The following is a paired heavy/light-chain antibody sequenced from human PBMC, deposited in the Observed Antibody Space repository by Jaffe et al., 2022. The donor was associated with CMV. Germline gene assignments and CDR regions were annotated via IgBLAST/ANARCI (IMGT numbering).Light chain of an antibody. CDR2: WAS. CDR1: QSVLYSFNNKNY. V-gene: IGKV4-1*01. J-gene: IGKJ1*01. CDR3: QQYYSTPKT. Sequence: DIVMTQSPDSLAVSLGERATINCKSSQSVLYSFNNKNYLAWYQQKPGQPPKLLIYWASTRKSGVPDRFSGSGSGTDFTLTISSLQAEDVAVYYCQQYYSTPKTFGQGTKVEIK.
Heavy chain of an antibody. D-gene: IGHD5-12*01. Sequence: QVQLQESGPGLVKPSETLSLTCTASGGSVGSGTYYWNWIRQPPGKGLEWIGYIYYTGSTNYNPSLESRVTISVDTSKNQFSLKLSSVTAADTAVYYCARETRRDGYKTGNYFDYWGQGTLVTVSS. CDR2: IYYTGST. V-gene: IGHV4-61*01. CDR3: ARETRRDGYKTGNYFDY. CDR1: GGSVGSGTYY. J-gene: IGHJ4*02.